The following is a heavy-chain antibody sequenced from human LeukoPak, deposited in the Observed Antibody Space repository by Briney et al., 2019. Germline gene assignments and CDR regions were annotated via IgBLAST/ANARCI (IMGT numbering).Heavy chain of an antibody. CDR1: GGSISSYY. D-gene: IGHD3-22*01. V-gene: IGHV4-59*01. J-gene: IGHJ4*02. CDR2: IYYSGST. Sequence: SETLSLTCTVSGGSISSYYWSWIRQPPGKGLEWIGYIYYSGSTNYNPSLKSRVTISLDTSKNQFSLRLSSVTAADTAVYYCARLTGYMIADYFDYWGQGTLVTVSS. CDR3: ARLTGYMIADYFDY.